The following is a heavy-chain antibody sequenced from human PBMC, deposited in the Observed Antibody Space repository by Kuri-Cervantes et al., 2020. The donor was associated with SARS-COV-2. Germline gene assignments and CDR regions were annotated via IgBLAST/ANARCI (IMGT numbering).Heavy chain of an antibody. J-gene: IGHJ3*02. V-gene: IGHV1-45*02. CDR2: ITPFNGNT. CDR1: GDTITYRF. Sequence: SGKSSCKASGDTITYRFLHWVRQAHGQAPEWMGWITPFNGNTKYAQRFQDRVTITRDRSMNTAYMELNSLRSEDTAMYYCARSGPGAISREDGALDIWGQGTMVTVSS. D-gene: IGHD4/OR15-4a*01. CDR3: ARSGPGAISREDGALDI.